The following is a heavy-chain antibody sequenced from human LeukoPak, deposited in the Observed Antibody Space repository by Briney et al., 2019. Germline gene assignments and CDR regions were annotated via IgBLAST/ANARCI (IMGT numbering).Heavy chain of an antibody. CDR1: GFTLSSYS. V-gene: IGHV3-21*01. CDR3: ARDQWLSDV. CDR2: ISDSSSSI. Sequence: GRSLRLSCAASGFTLSSYSMHWVRQVPSKGLEWVSSISDSSSSIYYAGSVKGRFTISRDNAKNSLYLQMNSLRAEDAGVYYCARDQWLSDVWGQGTMVTVSS. J-gene: IGHJ3*01. D-gene: IGHD3-16*02.